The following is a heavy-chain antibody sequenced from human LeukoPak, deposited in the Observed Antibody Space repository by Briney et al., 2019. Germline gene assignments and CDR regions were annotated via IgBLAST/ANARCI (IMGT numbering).Heavy chain of an antibody. CDR1: GYTFTSYY. D-gene: IGHD6-19*01. J-gene: IGHJ4*02. V-gene: IGHV1-46*01. Sequence: ASVKVSCKASGYTFTSYYMHWVRQAPGQGLEWMGIINPSGGSTSYAQKLQGRVTMTTDTSTSTAYMELRSLRSDDTAVYYCARFLINSSGWYDDYWGQGTLVTVSS. CDR2: INPSGGST. CDR3: ARFLINSSGWYDDY.